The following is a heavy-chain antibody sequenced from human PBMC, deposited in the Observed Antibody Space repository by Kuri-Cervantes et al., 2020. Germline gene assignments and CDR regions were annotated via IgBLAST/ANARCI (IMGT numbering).Heavy chain of an antibody. Sequence: GGSLRLSCAASGFTFSSYAMSWVRQAPGKGLEWVSAISGSGGSTYYADSVKGRFTISRDNSKNTLYLQMNSLRAEDTAVYYCARARGYSGYLDYWGQGTLVTVSS. CDR1: GFTFSSYA. V-gene: IGHV3-23*01. D-gene: IGHD5-12*01. CDR2: ISGSGGST. J-gene: IGHJ4*02. CDR3: ARARGYSGYLDY.